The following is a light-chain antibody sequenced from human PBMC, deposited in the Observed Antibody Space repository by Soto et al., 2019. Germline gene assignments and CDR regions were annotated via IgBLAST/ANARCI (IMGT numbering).Light chain of an antibody. Sequence: DLQMTQSPSTLSASVGDRVTITCRTSQSVGTWLAWYQQKPGKPPTLLIYDASNLESGVPSRFSGSGSGAEFTLTISSLQPEDFATYVCQQYNGYWTFGQGTKVEIK. V-gene: IGKV1-5*01. CDR1: QSVGTW. CDR2: DAS. J-gene: IGKJ1*01. CDR3: QQYNGYWT.